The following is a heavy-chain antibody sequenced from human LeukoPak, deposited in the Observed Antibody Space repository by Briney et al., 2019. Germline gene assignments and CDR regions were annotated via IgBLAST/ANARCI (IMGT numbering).Heavy chain of an antibody. V-gene: IGHV4-38-2*02. CDR1: GYSISSGYY. D-gene: IGHD4-17*01. CDR2: IYHSGST. Sequence: SETLSLTCTVSGYSISSGYYWGWIRQPPGKGLEWIGSIYHSGSTYYNPSLKSRVTISVDTSKNQFSLKLSSVTAADTAVYYCARDLHDYGDLDYWGQGTLVTVSS. J-gene: IGHJ4*02. CDR3: ARDLHDYGDLDY.